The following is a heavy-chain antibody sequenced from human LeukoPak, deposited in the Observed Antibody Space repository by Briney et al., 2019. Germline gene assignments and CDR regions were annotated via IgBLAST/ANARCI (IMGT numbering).Heavy chain of an antibody. V-gene: IGHV1-2*06. CDR3: ARSDHYYYYMDV. Sequence: ASVKVSCKASGYTFTGYDMHWVRQAPGQGLEWMGRINPNSGGTNYAQKFQGRVTMTRDTSISTAYMELSRLRSDDTAVYYCARSDHYYYYMDVWRKGTTVTVSS. CDR1: GYTFTGYD. J-gene: IGHJ6*03. CDR2: INPNSGGT.